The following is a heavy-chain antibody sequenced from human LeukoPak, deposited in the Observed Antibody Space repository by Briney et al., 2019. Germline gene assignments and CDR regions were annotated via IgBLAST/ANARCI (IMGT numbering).Heavy chain of an antibody. CDR1: GGSISSGGYS. J-gene: IGHJ4*02. V-gene: IGHV4-30-2*01. CDR3: ARAIRKVDYFDY. CDR2: IYHSGST. Sequence: PSETLSLTCAVSGGSISSGGYSWSWIRQPPGKGLEWIGYIYHSGSTYYNPSLKSRVTISVDRSKNQFSLKLSSVTAADTAVYYCARAIRKVDYFDYWGQGTLVTVSS. D-gene: IGHD1-14*01.